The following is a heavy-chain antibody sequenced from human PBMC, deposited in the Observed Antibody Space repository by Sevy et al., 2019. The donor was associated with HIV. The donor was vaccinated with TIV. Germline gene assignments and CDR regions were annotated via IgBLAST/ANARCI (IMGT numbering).Heavy chain of an antibody. J-gene: IGHJ5*02. V-gene: IGHV1-2*04. CDR2: INPNRGGT. D-gene: IGHD3-10*01. Sequence: ASVKVSCKASGYTFTGYYMHWVRQAPGQGLEWMGWINPNRGGTNYAQKFQGWVTMTRDTSISTAYMELGRLRSDDTAVYYCARDTMVRGVMYWFDPWGQGTLVTVSS. CDR3: ARDTMVRGVMYWFDP. CDR1: GYTFTGYY.